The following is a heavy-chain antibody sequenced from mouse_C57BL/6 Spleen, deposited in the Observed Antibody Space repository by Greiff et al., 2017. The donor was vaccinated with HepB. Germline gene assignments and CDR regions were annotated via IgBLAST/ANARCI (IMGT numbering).Heavy chain of an antibody. CDR1: GYTFTSYW. J-gene: IGHJ2*01. Sequence: QVQLKQPGTELVKPGASVKLSCKASGYTFTSYWMHWVKQRPGQGLEWIGNINPSNGGTNYNEKFKSKATLTVDKSSSTAYMQLSSLTSEDSAVYYCARSDYGSSYDYFDYWGQGTTLTVSS. CDR3: ARSDYGSSYDYFDY. CDR2: INPSNGGT. V-gene: IGHV1-53*01. D-gene: IGHD1-1*01.